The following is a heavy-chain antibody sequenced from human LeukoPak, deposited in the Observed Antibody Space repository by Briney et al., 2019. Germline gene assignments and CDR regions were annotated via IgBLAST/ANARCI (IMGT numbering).Heavy chain of an antibody. CDR2: ISSSSSYI. J-gene: IGHJ4*02. CDR3: ARDLKNGDHFDC. V-gene: IGHV3-21*01. Sequence: GGSLRLSCAASGFTFSSYSMNWVRQAPGKGLEWVSSISSSSSYIYYADSVKGRFTISRDNAKNSLYLQMNSLRAEDTAVYYCARDLKNGDHFDCWGQGTLVTVSS. D-gene: IGHD4-17*01. CDR1: GFTFSSYS.